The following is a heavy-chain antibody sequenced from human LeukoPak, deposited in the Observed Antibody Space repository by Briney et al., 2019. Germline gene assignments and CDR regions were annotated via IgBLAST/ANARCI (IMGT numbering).Heavy chain of an antibody. Sequence: GESLKISCKGSGYSFTNYWIGWVRQMPGKGLEWMGIISAGDSDTRYNPALQGQVTFSADKSISTAYMQWSSLKASDTAMYYCARFNSGWAADFWGQGTLVTVSS. CDR1: GYSFTNYW. J-gene: IGHJ4*02. V-gene: IGHV5-51*01. D-gene: IGHD6-19*01. CDR2: ISAGDSDT. CDR3: ARFNSGWAADF.